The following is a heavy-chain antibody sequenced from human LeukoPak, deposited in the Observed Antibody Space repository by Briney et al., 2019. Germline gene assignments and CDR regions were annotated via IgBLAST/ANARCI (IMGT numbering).Heavy chain of an antibody. CDR1: GYTFTSYD. CDR2: MNPNSGNT. D-gene: IGHD2-2*01. J-gene: IGHJ3*02. Sequence: ASVKVSCKASGYTFTSYDINWVRQATGQGLEWMGWMNPNSGNTGYAQKFQGRVTITRNTSISTAYMELSSLRSEDTAVYYCARGDCSSTSCYGGQDDAFDIWGQGTMVTVSS. V-gene: IGHV1-8*01. CDR3: ARGDCSSTSCYGGQDDAFDI.